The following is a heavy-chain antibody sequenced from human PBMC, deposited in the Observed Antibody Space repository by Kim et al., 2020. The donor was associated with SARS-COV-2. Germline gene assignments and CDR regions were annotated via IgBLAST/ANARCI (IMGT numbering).Heavy chain of an antibody. CDR2: IYPGDSDT. V-gene: IGHV5-51*01. D-gene: IGHD6-19*01. CDR3: ARHTGVAGMGSQIDY. Sequence: GESLKISCKGSGYSFTSYWIGWVRQMPGKGLEWMGIIYPGDSDTRYSPSFQGQVTIPADKSISTAYLQWSSLKASDTAMYYCARHTGVAGMGSQIDYWGQGTLVTVSS. J-gene: IGHJ4*02. CDR1: GYSFTSYW.